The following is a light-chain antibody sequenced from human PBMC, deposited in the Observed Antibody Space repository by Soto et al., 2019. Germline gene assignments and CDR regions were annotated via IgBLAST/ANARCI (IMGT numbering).Light chain of an antibody. CDR1: QSISSSY. CDR3: QQYGISSYT. J-gene: IGKJ2*01. CDR2: AAS. Sequence: EIVLTQSPGTLSLSPGERATLSCRASQSISSSYLAWYQQKPGQAPRLLIYAASSRATGIQDRFSGSGSGTDCTLTISRLEPEDFAVYYCQQYGISSYTFGQGTQLEIK. V-gene: IGKV3-20*01.